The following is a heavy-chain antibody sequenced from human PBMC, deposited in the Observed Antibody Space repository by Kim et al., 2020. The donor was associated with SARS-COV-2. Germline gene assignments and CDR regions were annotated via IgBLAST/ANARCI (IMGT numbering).Heavy chain of an antibody. CDR3: ARVANIVVVPAAILDY. J-gene: IGHJ4*02. CDR1: GYSISSGYY. Sequence: SETLSLTCTVSGYSISSGYYWGWIRQPPGKGLEWIGSIYHSGSTYYNPSLKSRVTISVDTSKNQFSLKLSSVTAADTAVYYCARVANIVVVPAAILDYWGQGTLVTVSS. CDR2: IYHSGST. V-gene: IGHV4-38-2*02. D-gene: IGHD2-2*01.